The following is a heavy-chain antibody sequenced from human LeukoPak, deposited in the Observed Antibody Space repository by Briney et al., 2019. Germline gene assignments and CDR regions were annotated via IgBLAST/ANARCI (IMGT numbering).Heavy chain of an antibody. CDR1: GFTFSNYA. D-gene: IGHD3-10*01. V-gene: IGHV3-23*01. CDR3: AKGDYFGSGSFFKNGIDV. J-gene: IGHJ6*02. CDR2: VTASAGNT. Sequence: GGSLRLSCAASGFTFSNYAMAWVRQAPGKGLEWVSAVTASAGNTYYADSVKGRFTISRDNSKNTLYLQVTSLRAEDTAVYYCAKGDYFGSGSFFKNGIDVRGQGTTVTVSS.